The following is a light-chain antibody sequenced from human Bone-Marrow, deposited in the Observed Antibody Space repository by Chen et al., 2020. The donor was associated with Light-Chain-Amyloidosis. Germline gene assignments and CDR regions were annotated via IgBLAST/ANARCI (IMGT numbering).Light chain of an antibody. CDR1: NIGSTS. J-gene: IGLJ3*02. CDR2: DDS. Sequence: SYVLTQPSSVSVAPGQTATIACGGNNIGSTSVHWYQQTPGQAPLLVVYDDSDRPSGIPARLSGSNAGNTATLTIGRLEAGDEADYYCQVWDRSSDRPVFGGGTKLTVL. V-gene: IGLV3-21*02. CDR3: QVWDRSSDRPV.